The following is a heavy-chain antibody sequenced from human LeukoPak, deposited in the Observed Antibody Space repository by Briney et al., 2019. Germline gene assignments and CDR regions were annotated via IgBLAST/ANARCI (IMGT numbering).Heavy chain of an antibody. CDR2: FDPEDGET. CDR1: GYTLTELP. CDR3: ATDLAMVRGVIGGDY. Sequence: ASVKVSCKVSGYTLTELPMHWVRQALGKGLEWMGGFDPEDGETIYAQKFQGRVTMTEDTSTDTAYMELSSLTSDDTAVYYCATDLAMVRGVIGGDYWGQGTLVTVSS. J-gene: IGHJ4*02. V-gene: IGHV1-24*01. D-gene: IGHD3-10*01.